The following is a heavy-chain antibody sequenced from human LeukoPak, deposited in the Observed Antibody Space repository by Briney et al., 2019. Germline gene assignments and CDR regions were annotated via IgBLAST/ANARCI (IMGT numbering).Heavy chain of an antibody. CDR3: ARALGYCTTATCYHMDV. Sequence: GGSLRLSCAASGFTFSGYSMTWVRQAPGKGLEGVSYISSGGRTIYYADSVKGRFTISRDNAENSLYLQMNSLRAEDTAVYYCARALGYCTTATCYHMDVWGKGTTVTVFS. V-gene: IGHV3-48*04. CDR2: ISSGGRTI. J-gene: IGHJ6*03. CDR1: GFTFSGYS. D-gene: IGHD2-2*01.